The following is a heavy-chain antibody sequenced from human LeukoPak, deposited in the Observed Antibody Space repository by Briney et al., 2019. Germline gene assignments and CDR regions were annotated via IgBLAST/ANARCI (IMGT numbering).Heavy chain of an antibody. V-gene: IGHV3-48*02. J-gene: IGHJ4*02. CDR3: ARVDEPFIVVVPAAY. D-gene: IGHD2-2*01. CDR1: GFTFSSYS. Sequence: GGSLRLSCAASGFTFSSYSMNWVRQAPGKGLEWVSYISSSSSTIYYADSVKGRFTISRDNAKNSLYLQMNSLRDEDTAVYYCARVDEPFIVVVPAAYWGQGTLVTVSS. CDR2: ISSSSSTI.